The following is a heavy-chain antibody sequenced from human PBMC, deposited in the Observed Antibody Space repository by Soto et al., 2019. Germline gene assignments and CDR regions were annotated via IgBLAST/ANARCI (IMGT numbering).Heavy chain of an antibody. Sequence: SETLSLTCTVSGGSISSGGYYWSWIRQHPGKGLEWIEYIYYSGSTYYNPSLKSRVTISVDTSKNQFSLKLSSVTAADTAVYYCARDYLTMVRGEHNWFDPWGQGTLVTVSS. D-gene: IGHD3-10*01. J-gene: IGHJ5*02. CDR1: GGSISSGGYY. CDR2: IYYSGST. V-gene: IGHV4-31*03. CDR3: ARDYLTMVRGEHNWFDP.